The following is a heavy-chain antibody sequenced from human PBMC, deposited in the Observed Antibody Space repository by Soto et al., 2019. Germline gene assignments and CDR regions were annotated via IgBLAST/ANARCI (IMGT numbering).Heavy chain of an antibody. CDR1: GFTFSSYA. CDR3: AKDIPYCSGGSCYSTYFDY. V-gene: IGHV3-23*01. J-gene: IGHJ4*02. D-gene: IGHD2-15*01. CDR2: ISGSGGST. Sequence: EVQLLESGGGLVQPGGSLRLSCAASGFTFSSYAMSWVRQAPGKWLEWVSAISGSGGSTYYADSVKGRFTISRDNSKNALYLQMNSLRAEDTAVYYCAKDIPYCSGGSCYSTYFDYWGQGTLVTVSS.